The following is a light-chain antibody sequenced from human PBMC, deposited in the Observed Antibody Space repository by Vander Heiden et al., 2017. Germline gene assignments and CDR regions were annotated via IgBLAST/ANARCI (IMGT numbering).Light chain of an antibody. CDR1: SSNIGAGYA. V-gene: IGLV1-40*01. J-gene: IGLJ3*02. CDR3: QSYDSSMRGSL. CDR2: GNS. Sequence: QSVLTQPPSVSGAPGQRVTISCTGGSSNIGAGYAVNWYQQLPGQAPRLLVYGNSNRPSGIPDRCSGSKSGTSASVAISGLQSEDEADYYCQSYDSSMRGSLFGGGTKVTVL.